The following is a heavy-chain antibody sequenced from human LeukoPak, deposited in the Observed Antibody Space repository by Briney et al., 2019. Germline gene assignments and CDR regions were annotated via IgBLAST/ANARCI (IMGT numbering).Heavy chain of an antibody. V-gene: IGHV4-34*01. CDR1: GGSFSGSY. J-gene: IGHJ6*03. D-gene: IGHD6-19*01. CDR2: INHSGST. CDR3: AREVPCIAVAGTHTYYYMDV. Sequence: SETLSLTCAFYGGSFSGSYWSWIRQPPGKGLEWIGEINHSGSTNYNPSLKSRVTISVDTSKNQFSLKLSSVTAADTAVYYCAREVPCIAVAGTHTYYYMDVWGKGTTVTVSS.